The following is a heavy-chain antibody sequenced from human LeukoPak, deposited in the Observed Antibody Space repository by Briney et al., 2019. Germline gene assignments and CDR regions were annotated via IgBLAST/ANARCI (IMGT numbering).Heavy chain of an antibody. V-gene: IGHV3-23*01. Sequence: GGSLRLSCAASGFPFSSYAMSWVRQAPGKGLEWVSAISGSGGSTYYADSVKGRFTISRDNSKNTLYLQMNSLRAEDTAVYFCSRQTTAYDILTGYWTFDYWGQGTLVTVSS. D-gene: IGHD3-9*01. J-gene: IGHJ4*02. CDR1: GFPFSSYA. CDR2: ISGSGGST. CDR3: SRQTTAYDILTGYWTFDY.